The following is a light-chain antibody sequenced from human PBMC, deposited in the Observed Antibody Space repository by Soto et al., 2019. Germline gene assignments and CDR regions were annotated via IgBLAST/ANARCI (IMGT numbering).Light chain of an antibody. Sequence: EIVLTQSPGTLSLSPGERATLSCRASQSVSSSYLAWYQQKPGRAPRLLIYGASTRATGIPDRFSGSGSGTDFTLTISRLEPEDFAVYYCQQHGISHITFGQGTRLEIK. CDR3: QQHGISHIT. CDR2: GAS. V-gene: IGKV3-20*01. J-gene: IGKJ5*01. CDR1: QSVSSSY.